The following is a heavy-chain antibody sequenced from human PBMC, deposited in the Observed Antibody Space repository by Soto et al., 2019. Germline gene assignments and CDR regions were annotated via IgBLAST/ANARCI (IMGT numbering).Heavy chain of an antibody. V-gene: IGHV3-30-3*01. CDR1: GFTFSSYA. CDR2: ISYDGSNK. J-gene: IGHJ6*02. Sequence: WGSLRLSCASSGFTFSSYAMHWVRQAPGKGLEWVAVISYDGSNKYYADSVKGRFTISRDNSKNTLYLQMNSLRAEDTAVYYCARGTPMMATVDYYYYGMDVWGQGTTVTVSS. CDR3: ARGTPMMATVDYYYYGMDV. D-gene: IGHD4-4*01.